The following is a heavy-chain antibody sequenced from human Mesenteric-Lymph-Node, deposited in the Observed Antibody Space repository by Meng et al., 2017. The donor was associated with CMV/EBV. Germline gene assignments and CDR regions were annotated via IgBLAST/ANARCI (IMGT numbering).Heavy chain of an antibody. D-gene: IGHD6-13*01. CDR2: IYYSGGT. V-gene: IGHV4-31*03. CDR3: VTGYSSNYYVY. J-gene: IGHJ4*02. Sequence: SETLSLTCSVSGGSISSGNYYWTWIRQHPGKGLEWIGYIYYSGGTYYNPSLKSRASISVNTSENQFSLKLSSVTAADTAVYYCVTGYSSNYYVYWGQGTLVTVSS. CDR1: GGSISSGNYY.